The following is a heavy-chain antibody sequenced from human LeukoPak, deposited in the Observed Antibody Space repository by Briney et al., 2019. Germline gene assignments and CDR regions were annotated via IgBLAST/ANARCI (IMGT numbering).Heavy chain of an antibody. CDR3: ARDHRYAFDN. CDR2: IIPIFGTA. D-gene: IGHD5-12*01. Sequence: GASVKVSCKASGGTFSSYAISWVRQAPGQGLEWMGGIIPIFGTANYAQKFQGRVTITTDESTSTAYMELSSLRSEDTAVYYCARDHRYAFDNWGHGTLVTVSS. V-gene: IGHV1-69*05. J-gene: IGHJ4*01. CDR1: GGTFSSYA.